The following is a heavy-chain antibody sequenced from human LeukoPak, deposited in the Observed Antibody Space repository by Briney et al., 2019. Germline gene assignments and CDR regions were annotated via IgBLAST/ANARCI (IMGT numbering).Heavy chain of an antibody. Sequence: GGSLRLSCAASGFTFDDFAMHWVRPAPGKGLEWVSLISGAGGSTYYADSVKGRFTISRDNSKNSLYLQMNSLRTEDTALYYCAKDTISQWLVLSYFDYWGQGTLVTVSS. CDR2: ISGAGGST. CDR3: AKDTISQWLVLSYFDY. J-gene: IGHJ4*02. V-gene: IGHV3-43*02. D-gene: IGHD6-19*01. CDR1: GFTFDDFA.